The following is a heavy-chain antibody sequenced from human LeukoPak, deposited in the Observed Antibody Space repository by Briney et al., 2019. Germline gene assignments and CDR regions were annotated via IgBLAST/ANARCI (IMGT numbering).Heavy chain of an antibody. V-gene: IGHV3-23*01. CDR2: ISGSGGST. CDR1: GFTFSSYA. CDR3: AKDHPMYSSSSD. D-gene: IGHD6-13*01. Sequence: GSLRLSCAASGFTFSSYAMSWVRQAPGKGLEWVSAISGSGGSTYYAGSVKGRFTISRDNSENTLYLQMNSLRAEDTAVYYCAKDHPMYSSSSDWGQGTLVTVSS. J-gene: IGHJ4*02.